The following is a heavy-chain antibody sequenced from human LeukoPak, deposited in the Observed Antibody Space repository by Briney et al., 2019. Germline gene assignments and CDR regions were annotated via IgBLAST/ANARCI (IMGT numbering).Heavy chain of an antibody. CDR3: ARDGNPRGVATIADDAFDI. D-gene: IGHD5-12*01. CDR1: GGSISSSSYY. J-gene: IGHJ3*02. CDR2: IYYSGST. V-gene: IGHV4-39*07. Sequence: PSETLSLTCTVSGGSISSSSYYWGWIRQPPGKGLEWIGSIYYSGSTYYNPSLKSRVTISVDTSKNQFSLKLSSVTAADTAVYYCARDGNPRGVATIADDAFDIWGQGTMVTVSS.